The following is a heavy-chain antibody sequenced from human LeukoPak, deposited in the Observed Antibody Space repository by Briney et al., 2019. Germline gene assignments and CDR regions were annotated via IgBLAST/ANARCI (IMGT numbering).Heavy chain of an antibody. J-gene: IGHJ3*02. V-gene: IGHV3-30*03. CDR3: ARDQPYYYDSSGPPSAFDI. D-gene: IGHD3-22*01. CDR1: GFTFSSYG. CDR2: ISYDGSNK. Sequence: GGSLRLSCAASGFTFSSYGVHWVRQAPGKGLEWVAVISYDGSNKYYADSVKGRFTISRDNSKNTLYLQMNSLRAEDTAVYYCARDQPYYYDSSGPPSAFDIWGQGTMVTVSS.